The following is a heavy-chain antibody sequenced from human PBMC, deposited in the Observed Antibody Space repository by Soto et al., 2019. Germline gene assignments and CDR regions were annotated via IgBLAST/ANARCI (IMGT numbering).Heavy chain of an antibody. CDR3: ARDFTYYYASPESFDF. CDR2: ISSSGHTI. V-gene: IGHV3-48*01. J-gene: IGHJ4*02. CDR1: GFTFSSFS. D-gene: IGHD3-10*01. Sequence: GGSLRLSCAASGFTFSSFSMNWVRQAPGKGLEWVSYISSSGHTIYYTDPVKGRFTISRDNGKNSLYLQMNSLSVEDTAMYYCARDFTYYYASPESFDFWGQGLLVTVSS.